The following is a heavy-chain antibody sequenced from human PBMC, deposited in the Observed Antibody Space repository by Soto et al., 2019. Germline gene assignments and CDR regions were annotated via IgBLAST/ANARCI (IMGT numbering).Heavy chain of an antibody. Sequence: QITLKESGPTLVNPTQTLTLTCTFSGFSLFTDGVNVAWIRQSPGKAPEWLANIYWNEDRRYRPSLRNRLTITKDTSKSQVVLTMTNMGPRDTATYYCAQRDAKGAYDSWGQGTLVTVSS. CDR3: AQRDAKGAYDS. D-gene: IGHD3-3*01. CDR1: GFSLFTDGVN. V-gene: IGHV2-5*01. J-gene: IGHJ5*02. CDR2: IYWNEDR.